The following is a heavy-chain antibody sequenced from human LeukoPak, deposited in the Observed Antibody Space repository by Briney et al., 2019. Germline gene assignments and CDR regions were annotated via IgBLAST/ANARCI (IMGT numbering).Heavy chain of an antibody. V-gene: IGHV4-39*07. CDR2: IYYSGST. CDR3: AKDGTRPYYGSGSYYNYFEN. D-gene: IGHD3-10*01. Sequence: SETLSLTCTVSGGSISNSSYYWGWIRQPPGKGLEWIGIIYYSGSTYYNPSLKSRVTISVDTSKNQFSLKLSSVTAADTAVYYCAKDGTRPYYGSGSYYNYFENWGQGTLVTVSS. CDR1: GGSISNSSYY. J-gene: IGHJ4*02.